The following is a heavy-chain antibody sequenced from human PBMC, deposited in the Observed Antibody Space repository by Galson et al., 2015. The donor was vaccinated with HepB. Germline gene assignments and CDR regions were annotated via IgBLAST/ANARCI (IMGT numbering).Heavy chain of an antibody. CDR3: ARFGIAVAWELYYYYGMDV. V-gene: IGHV3-74*01. J-gene: IGHJ6*02. D-gene: IGHD6-19*01. CDR1: GFTFSSYW. Sequence: SLRLSCAASGFTFSSYWMHWVRQAPGKGLVWVSRINSDGSSTSYADSVKGRFTISRDNAKNTLYLQMNSLRAEDTAVYYCARFGIAVAWELYYYYGMDVWGQGTTVTVSS. CDR2: INSDGSST.